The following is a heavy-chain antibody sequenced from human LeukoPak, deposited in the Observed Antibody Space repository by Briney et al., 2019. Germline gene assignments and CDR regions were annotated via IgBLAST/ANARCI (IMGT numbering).Heavy chain of an antibody. CDR2: IYYDGSNK. CDR3: ARDIAARRVDN. D-gene: IGHD6-6*01. Sequence: GGPLRLSCAASGFTFSNHGMHWVRQAPGKGLEWVAVIYYDGSNKYYADSVKGRFTISKDNSKNTLYLQMNGLRAEDTAVYFCARDIAARRVDNWGQGTLVSVSS. J-gene: IGHJ4*02. CDR1: GFTFSNHG. V-gene: IGHV3-33*01.